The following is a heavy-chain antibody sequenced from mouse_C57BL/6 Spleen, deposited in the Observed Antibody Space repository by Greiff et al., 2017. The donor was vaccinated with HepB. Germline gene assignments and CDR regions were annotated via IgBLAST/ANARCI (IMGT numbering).Heavy chain of an antibody. Sequence: VQLQQSGAELVKPGASVKISCKASGYAFSSYWMNWVKQRPGKGLEWIGQIYPGDGDTNYNGKFKGKATLTADKSSSTAYMQLSSLTSEDSAVYFGARKDYGSSYAMDYWGQGTSVTVSS. CDR2: IYPGDGDT. CDR3: ARKDYGSSYAMDY. CDR1: GYAFSSYW. J-gene: IGHJ4*01. D-gene: IGHD1-1*01. V-gene: IGHV1-80*01.